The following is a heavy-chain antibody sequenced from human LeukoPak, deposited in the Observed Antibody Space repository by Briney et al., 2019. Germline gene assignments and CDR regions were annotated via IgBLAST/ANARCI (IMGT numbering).Heavy chain of an antibody. CDR1: GRSISSYY. Sequence: SETLSLTCTVYGRSISSYYWSWIRQPPGKGLEWVGSIYYSGSTNYNHSFKSRVTISVDTSKNQSSLKLSSVSAADTAVYYCARPFTWPGAFDIWGQGTMVTVSS. J-gene: IGHJ3*02. D-gene: IGHD3-10*01. V-gene: IGHV4-59*08. CDR3: ARPFTWPGAFDI. CDR2: IYYSGST.